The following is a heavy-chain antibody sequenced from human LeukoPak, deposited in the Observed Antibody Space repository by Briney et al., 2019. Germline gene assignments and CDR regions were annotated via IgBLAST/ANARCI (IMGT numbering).Heavy chain of an antibody. D-gene: IGHD3-10*01. CDR2: IYHSGST. CDR3: ARVERGSGSFYYYYYMDV. CDR1: GYSISSGYY. Sequence: PSETLSLTCAVSGYSISSGYYWGWIQQPPGKGLEWIGSIYHSGSTYYNPSLKSRVTISVDTPKNQFSLKLSSVTAADTAVYYCARVERGSGSFYYYYYMDVWGKGTTVTVSS. V-gene: IGHV4-38-2*01. J-gene: IGHJ6*03.